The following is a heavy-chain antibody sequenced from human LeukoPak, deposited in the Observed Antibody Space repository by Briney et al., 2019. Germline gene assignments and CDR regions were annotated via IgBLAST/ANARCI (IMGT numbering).Heavy chain of an antibody. Sequence: GASVKVSCKASGYIFTDYAMQWVRQAPGQSLEWMGWINAGNGDTKYSQMFQGRVTITRDTSASTAYMELSSLRSEDTAVYYCARGRWVAPRQGYYLDYWGQGTLVTVSS. J-gene: IGHJ4*02. V-gene: IGHV1-3*01. CDR3: ARGRWVAPRQGYYLDY. D-gene: IGHD5-12*01. CDR1: GYIFTDYA. CDR2: INAGNGDT.